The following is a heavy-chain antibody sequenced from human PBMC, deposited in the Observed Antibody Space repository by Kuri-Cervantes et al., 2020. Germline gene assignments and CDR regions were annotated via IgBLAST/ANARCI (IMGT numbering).Heavy chain of an antibody. Sequence: SETLSLTCTVSGGSISSGSYYWSWIRQPAGKGLEWIGRIYTSGSTNYNPSLKSRVTISVDTPKNQFSLKLSSVTAADTAVYYCAREGISSGWYTPDYWGQGTLVTVSS. CDR3: AREGISSGWYTPDY. V-gene: IGHV4-61*02. CDR1: GGSISSGSYY. CDR2: IYTSGST. D-gene: IGHD6-19*01. J-gene: IGHJ4*02.